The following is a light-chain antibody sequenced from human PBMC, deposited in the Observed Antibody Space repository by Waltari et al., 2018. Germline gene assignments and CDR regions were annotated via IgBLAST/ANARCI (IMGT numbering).Light chain of an antibody. Sequence: QSALTQPASVSGSPGQSITISGTGSSDDVGRYKFVSWYQQHPGKVPKLLIFDVTDRPSGVSDRFSGSKSGNTASLTISGLQPEDEADYYCSSHTTSSTLVFGGGTRVTVL. V-gene: IGLV2-14*03. J-gene: IGLJ2*01. CDR1: SDDVGRYKF. CDR2: DVT. CDR3: SSHTTSSTLV.